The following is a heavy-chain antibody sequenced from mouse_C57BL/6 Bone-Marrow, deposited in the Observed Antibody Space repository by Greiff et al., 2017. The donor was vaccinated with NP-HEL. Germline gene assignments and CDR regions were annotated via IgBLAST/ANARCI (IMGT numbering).Heavy chain of an antibody. V-gene: IGHV1-81*01. CDR3: ARCGLYYGSSSYWYFDV. Sequence: QVQLQQSGAELARPGASVKLSCKASGYTFTSYGISWVKQRTGQGLEWIGEIYPRSGNTYYNEKFKGKATLTADKSSSTAYMELRSLTSEDSAVYFCARCGLYYGSSSYWYFDVWGTGTTVTVSS. CDR2: IYPRSGNT. D-gene: IGHD1-1*01. CDR1: GYTFTSYG. J-gene: IGHJ1*03.